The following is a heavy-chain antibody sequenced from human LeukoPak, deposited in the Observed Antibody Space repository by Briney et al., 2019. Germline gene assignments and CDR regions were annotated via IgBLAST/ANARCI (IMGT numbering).Heavy chain of an antibody. D-gene: IGHD1-26*01. CDR1: GYTFTGYY. CDR3: ARGTSAWEFGGLDY. J-gene: IGHJ4*02. V-gene: IGHV1-2*02. CDR2: INPNSGGT. Sequence: ASVKVSCKASGYTFTGYYMHWVRQAPGQGLEWMGWINPNSGGTNYAQKFQGRVTMTRETSISTAYMELSRLRSDDTAVYYCARGTSAWEFGGLDYWGQGTLVTVSS.